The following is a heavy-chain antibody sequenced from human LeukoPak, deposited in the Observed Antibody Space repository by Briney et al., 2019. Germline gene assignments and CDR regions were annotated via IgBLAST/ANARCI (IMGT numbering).Heavy chain of an antibody. D-gene: IGHD1-26*01. Sequence: PSETLSLTCTVSGGSISSGSYYWSWIRQPAGKGLEWIGRIYTSGSTNYNPSLKSRVTMSVDTSKNQFSLKLSSVTAADTAVYYCAREAQYGGATDYWGQGTLVTVSS. CDR3: AREAQYGGATDY. CDR2: IYTSGST. CDR1: GGSISSGSYY. J-gene: IGHJ4*02. V-gene: IGHV4-61*02.